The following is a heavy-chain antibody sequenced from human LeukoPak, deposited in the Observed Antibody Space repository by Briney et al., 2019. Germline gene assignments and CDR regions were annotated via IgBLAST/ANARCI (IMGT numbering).Heavy chain of an antibody. J-gene: IGHJ4*02. D-gene: IGHD3-10*01. Sequence: PGGSLRLSCAASRFTFSSYGMHWVRQAPGKGPEWVAVISYDGSNKYYADSVKGRFTISRDNSKDTLYLQVNSLRAEDTAVYYCAKDLAHVGGSGSYPYYFDYWGQGTLVTVSS. CDR3: AKDLAHVGGSGSYPYYFDY. V-gene: IGHV3-30*18. CDR1: RFTFSSYG. CDR2: ISYDGSNK.